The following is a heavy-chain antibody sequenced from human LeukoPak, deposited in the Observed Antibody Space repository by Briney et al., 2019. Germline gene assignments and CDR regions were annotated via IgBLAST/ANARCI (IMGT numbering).Heavy chain of an antibody. V-gene: IGHV3-15*07. CDR1: GFTFSNAW. D-gene: IGHD3-9*01. J-gene: IGHJ4*02. CDR2: IKSKADGETT. Sequence: GGSLRLSCAASGFTFSNAWMNWVRQAPGKGLEWVGRIKSKADGETTDYAAPVKGRFTFSRDDSKNMLYLQMNGLKSEDTAVYYCSTLTSRYLPDSWGQGTLVTVSS. CDR3: STLTSRYLPDS.